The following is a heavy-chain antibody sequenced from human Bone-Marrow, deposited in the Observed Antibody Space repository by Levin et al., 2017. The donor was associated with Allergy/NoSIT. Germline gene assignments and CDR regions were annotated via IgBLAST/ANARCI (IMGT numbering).Heavy chain of an antibody. J-gene: IGHJ4*02. V-gene: IGHV4-39*01. Sequence: SQTLSLTCTVSGDSISSSSYYWAWIRQPPGKGLEWIGSIYYSASTSTYYNPPLKSRVTIYGDTSKNQFSLRLSSVTAADTAVYYCARQFWAAAGIDPFDYWGQGTLVTVSS. D-gene: IGHD6-13*01. CDR1: GDSISSSSYY. CDR2: IYYSASTST. CDR3: ARQFWAAAGIDPFDY.